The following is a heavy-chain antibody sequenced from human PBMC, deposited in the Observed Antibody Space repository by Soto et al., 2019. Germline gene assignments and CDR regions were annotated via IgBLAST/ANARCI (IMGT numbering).Heavy chain of an antibody. CDR1: GGTFSSYT. Sequence: ASVKVSCKASGGTFSSYTISWVRQAPGQGLEWMGRIIPILGIANYAQKFQGRVTITADKSTSTAYMELSSLRSEDTAVYYCARESIAAAGPFDYWGQGTLVTVS. V-gene: IGHV1-69*04. J-gene: IGHJ4*02. D-gene: IGHD6-13*01. CDR2: IIPILGIA. CDR3: ARESIAAAGPFDY.